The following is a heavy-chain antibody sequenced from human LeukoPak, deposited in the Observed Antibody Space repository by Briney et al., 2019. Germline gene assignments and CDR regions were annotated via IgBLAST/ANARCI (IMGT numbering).Heavy chain of an antibody. CDR1: GGSFADYY. J-gene: IGHJ5*02. CDR3: ARDLPRTDNWFDP. Sequence: PSETLSLTCAVYGGSFADYYWSWIRQPPGKGLEWIGQIIHSGGTNYNPSLKSRVTISVDTSKNQFSLKLSSVTAANTAVYYCARDLPRTDNWFDPWGQGTLVTVSS. CDR2: IIHSGGT. D-gene: IGHD1-14*01. V-gene: IGHV4-34*12.